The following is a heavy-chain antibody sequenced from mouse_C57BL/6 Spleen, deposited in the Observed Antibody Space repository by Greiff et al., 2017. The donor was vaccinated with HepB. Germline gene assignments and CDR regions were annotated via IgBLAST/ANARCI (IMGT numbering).Heavy chain of an antibody. CDR3: ARGITTVVAPWYFDV. CDR2: IYPGDGDT. J-gene: IGHJ1*03. Sequence: VQLQQSGAELVKPGASVKISCKASGYAFSSYWMNWVKQRPGKGLEWIGQIYPGDGDTNYNGKFKGKATLTADKSSSTAYMQRSSLTSEDSAVYFCARGITTVVAPWYFDVWGTGTTVTVSS. V-gene: IGHV1-80*01. D-gene: IGHD1-1*01. CDR1: GYAFSSYW.